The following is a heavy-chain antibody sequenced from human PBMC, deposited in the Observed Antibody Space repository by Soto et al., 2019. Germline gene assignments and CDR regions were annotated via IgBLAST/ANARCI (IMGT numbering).Heavy chain of an antibody. V-gene: IGHV3-23*01. CDR2: ISGSGGST. J-gene: IGHJ4*02. D-gene: IGHD3-22*01. CDR3: AKGPRPRIVVVFPFDY. CDR1: GFTFSSYA. Sequence: GGSLRLSCAASGFTFSSYAMSWVRQAPGKGLEWVSAISGSGGSTYYADSVKGRFTISRDNSKNTLYLQMNSLRAEDTAVYYRAKGPRPRIVVVFPFDYWGQGTLVTVSS.